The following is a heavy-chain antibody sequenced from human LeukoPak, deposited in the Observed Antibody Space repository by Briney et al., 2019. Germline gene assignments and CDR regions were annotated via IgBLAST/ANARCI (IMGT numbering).Heavy chain of an antibody. V-gene: IGHV1-18*01. D-gene: IGHD2-2*01. J-gene: IGHJ4*02. CDR3: ARGKMTVPAAMMDFDY. CDR2: ISAYNGNT. Sequence: ASVKVSCKASGYTFTSYGISWVRQAPGQGLEWMGWISAYNGNTNYAQKLQGRVTMTTDTSTSTAYMELGSLRSDDTAVYYCARGKMTVPAAMMDFDYWGQGTLVTVSS. CDR1: GYTFTSYG.